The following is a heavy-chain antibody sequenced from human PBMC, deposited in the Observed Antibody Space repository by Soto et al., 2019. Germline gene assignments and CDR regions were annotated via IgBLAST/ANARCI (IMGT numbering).Heavy chain of an antibody. D-gene: IGHD3-3*01. Sequence: SQTLSLTCAISGDSVSSNSAAWNWIRQSPSRGLEWLGRTYYRSKWYNDYAVSVKSRITINPDTSKNQFSLQLNSVTPEDTAVYYCARESYDFWSGPTWFDPWGQGTLVTVSS. CDR3: ARESYDFWSGPTWFDP. J-gene: IGHJ5*02. CDR2: TYYRSKWYN. CDR1: GDSVSSNSAA. V-gene: IGHV6-1*01.